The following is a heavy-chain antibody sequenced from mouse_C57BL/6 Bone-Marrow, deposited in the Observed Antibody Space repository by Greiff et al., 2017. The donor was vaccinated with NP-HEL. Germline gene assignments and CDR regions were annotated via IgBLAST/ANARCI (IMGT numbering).Heavy chain of an antibody. Sequence: VKLMESGPGLVAPSQSLSITCTVSGFSLTSYAISWVRQPPGKGLEWLGVIWTGGGTNYNSALKSRLSISKDNSKSQVFLKMNSLQTDDTARYYCAREIYYGNYYAMDYWGQGTSVTVSS. D-gene: IGHD1-1*01. J-gene: IGHJ4*01. V-gene: IGHV2-9-1*01. CDR1: GFSLTSYA. CDR3: AREIYYGNYYAMDY. CDR2: IWTGGGT.